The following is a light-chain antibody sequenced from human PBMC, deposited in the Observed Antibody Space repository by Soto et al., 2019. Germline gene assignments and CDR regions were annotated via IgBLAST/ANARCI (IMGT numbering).Light chain of an antibody. CDR3: QSADSSGSPVV. Sequence: SYELTQPPSVSASPGQTARITCSGDALPKQYAYWYQQKPGQAPVLVIYKDSERPSGIPERFSGSSSGTTVTLTISGVQAEDESDYFCQSADSSGSPVVFGGGTKFTVL. CDR1: ALPKQY. J-gene: IGLJ2*01. CDR2: KDS. V-gene: IGLV3-25*03.